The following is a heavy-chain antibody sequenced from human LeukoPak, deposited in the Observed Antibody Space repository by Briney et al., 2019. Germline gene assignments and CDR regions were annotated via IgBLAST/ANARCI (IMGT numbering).Heavy chain of an antibody. J-gene: IGHJ3*02. V-gene: IGHV4-59*01. CDR2: IYYSGST. CDR1: GGSISSYY. D-gene: IGHD2-15*01. Sequence: PSETLSLTCTVSGGSISSYYWSWIRQPPGKGLEWIGYIYYSGSTNYNPSLKSRVTISVDTSKNQFSLKLSSVTAADTAVYYCAREVQYQYCSGGSCYDDAFDIWGQRTMVTVSS. CDR3: AREVQYQYCSGGSCYDDAFDI.